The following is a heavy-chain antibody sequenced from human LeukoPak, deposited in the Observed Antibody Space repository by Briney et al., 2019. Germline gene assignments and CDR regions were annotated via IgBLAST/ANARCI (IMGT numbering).Heavy chain of an antibody. D-gene: IGHD3-22*01. V-gene: IGHV3-23*01. J-gene: IGHJ4*02. CDR3: AKAKDYYFDSSGYYYIFDY. Sequence: GGSLRLSCTASGFTFSSYWMSWVRQAPGKGLEWVSAVTGSGSSTYYADSVKGRFTISRDNSKNTLYLQMNSLRAEDTAVYYCAKAKDYYFDSSGYYYIFDYWGQGTLVTVSS. CDR2: VTGSGSST. CDR1: GFTFSSYW.